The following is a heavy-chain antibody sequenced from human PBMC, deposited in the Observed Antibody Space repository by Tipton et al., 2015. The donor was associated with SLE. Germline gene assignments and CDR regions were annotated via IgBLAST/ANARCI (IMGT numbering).Heavy chain of an antibody. J-gene: IGHJ5*02. Sequence: TLSLTCAVYGGSFSAYYWSWIRQHPGKGLEWIGYIYFRGTTQYSPSLRSRVTISMDTPKNQFSLKLSSLTAADTAVYYCARESRGGGENNWLDPWGQGTLVTVSS. V-gene: IGHV4-31*11. CDR3: ARESRGGGENNWLDP. CDR1: GGSFSAYY. CDR2: IYFRGTT. D-gene: IGHD2-15*01.